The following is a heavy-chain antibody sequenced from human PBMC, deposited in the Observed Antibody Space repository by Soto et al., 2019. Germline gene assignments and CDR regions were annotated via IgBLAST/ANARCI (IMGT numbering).Heavy chain of an antibody. V-gene: IGHV3-23*01. Sequence: GGSLRLSCAASGFTFGSYAMSWVRQAPGKGLEWVSAISGSGGSTYYADSVKGRFTISRDNSKNTLYLQMNSLRAEDTAVYYCAKVLDIVVVVAATEGGYFDLWGRGTLVTVSS. CDR2: ISGSGGST. J-gene: IGHJ2*01. CDR1: GFTFGSYA. D-gene: IGHD2-15*01. CDR3: AKVLDIVVVVAATEGGYFDL.